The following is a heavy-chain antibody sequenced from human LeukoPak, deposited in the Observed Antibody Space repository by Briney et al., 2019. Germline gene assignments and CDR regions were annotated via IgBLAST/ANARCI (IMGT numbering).Heavy chain of an antibody. CDR1: GFTFSSYS. J-gene: IGHJ4*02. D-gene: IGHD4-17*01. CDR3: ASEIPLRPHFDY. V-gene: IGHV3-48*01. CDR2: ISSSSSTI. Sequence: GGSLKLSCAASGFTFSSYSMNWVRQAPGKGLEWVSSISSSSSTIYYADSVKGRFTISRDNAKNSLYLRMNSLRAEDTAVYYCASEIPLRPHFDYWGQGTLVTVSS.